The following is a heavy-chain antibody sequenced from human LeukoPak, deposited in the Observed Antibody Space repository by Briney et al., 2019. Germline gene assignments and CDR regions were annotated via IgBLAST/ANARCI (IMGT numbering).Heavy chain of an antibody. CDR1: GGSISSGDYY. CDR2: IYYSGST. J-gene: IGHJ4*02. V-gene: IGHV4-30-4*01. Sequence: SQTLSLTCTVSGGSISSGDYYWSWIRQPPGKGLEWIGYIYYSGSTYYNPSLKSRVTISVDTSKNQFSLKLSSVTAADTAVYYCARGVSSGSCLDYWGQGTLVTVSS. CDR3: ARGVSSGSCLDY. D-gene: IGHD1-26*01.